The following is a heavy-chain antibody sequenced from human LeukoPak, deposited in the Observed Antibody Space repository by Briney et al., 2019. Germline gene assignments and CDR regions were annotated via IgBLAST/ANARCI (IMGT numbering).Heavy chain of an antibody. CDR3: ARSSGHAVEALSFDY. V-gene: IGHV3-48*02. CDR2: ISSSSSPI. J-gene: IGHJ4*02. D-gene: IGHD6-19*01. CDR1: GFTFISYS. Sequence: GGSLRLSCAASGFTFISYSMNWVRQAPGKGLEWVSYISSSSSPIYYADSVKGRFTISRDNAKKSLYLQMNSLRDEDTAVYYCARSSGHAVEALSFDYWGQGTLVTVSS.